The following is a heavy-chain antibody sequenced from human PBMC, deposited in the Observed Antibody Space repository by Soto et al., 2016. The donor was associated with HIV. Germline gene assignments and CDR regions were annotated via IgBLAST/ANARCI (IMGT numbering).Heavy chain of an antibody. CDR3: ARAPGRRGRDGPPKSYYYMDV. CDR1: DFSVSSNY. D-gene: IGHD1-26*01. Sequence: EVQLVETGGGLIQPGGSLRLSCIVSDFSVSSNYMSWVRQAPGKGLEWVSLISAGGSTEYADSVKGRFTISRDSSKSTIFLQMKSLRAEDTAVYFCARAPGRRGRDGPPKSYYYMDVWGKGPRSSSP. CDR2: ISAGGST. J-gene: IGHJ6*03. V-gene: IGHV3-53*02.